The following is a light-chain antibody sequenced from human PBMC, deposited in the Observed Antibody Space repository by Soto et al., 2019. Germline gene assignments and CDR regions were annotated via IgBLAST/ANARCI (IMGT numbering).Light chain of an antibody. Sequence: QSALTQPPSASGSLGQSGTISFTGTRSDVGGYEYVSWYQQHPGKAPKLMIYEVTKRPSGVPDRFSGSKSGNTASLTVSGLQAEDEADYYCSSYAGNKHVFGTGTKVTVL. CDR3: SSYAGNKHV. J-gene: IGLJ1*01. V-gene: IGLV2-8*01. CDR1: RSDVGGYEY. CDR2: EVT.